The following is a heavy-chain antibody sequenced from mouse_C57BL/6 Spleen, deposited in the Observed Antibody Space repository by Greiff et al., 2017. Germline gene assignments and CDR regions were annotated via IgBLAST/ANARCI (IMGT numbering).Heavy chain of an antibody. CDR3: ARHGYDVAY. J-gene: IGHJ3*01. CDR1: GYTFTSYT. Sequence: VQSGGGLVRPGTSLKLSCAASGYTFTSYTMAWVRQTPGQRLEWVGNICAGGGNTYYPDRVKGRSTMSRDNATNTVYLQISSLRSEDTALYYCARHGYDVAYWGQGTMVTVSA. D-gene: IGHD2-2*01. CDR2: ICAGGGNT. V-gene: IGHV5-9*01.